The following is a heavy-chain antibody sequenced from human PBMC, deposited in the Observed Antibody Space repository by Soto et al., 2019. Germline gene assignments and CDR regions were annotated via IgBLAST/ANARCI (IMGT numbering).Heavy chain of an antibody. D-gene: IGHD3-22*01. CDR3: ARSYDSSGYIYYYYGMDV. J-gene: IGHJ6*02. CDR2: ISAYNGST. V-gene: IGHV1-18*01. Sequence: ASVKVSCKASGYTFTSYGISWVRQAPGQGLEWMGWISAYNGSTNYAQKLQGRVTMTTDTSTSTAYMELRSLRSDDTAVYYCARSYDSSGYIYYYYGMDVWGQGTTVTVSS. CDR1: GYTFTSYG.